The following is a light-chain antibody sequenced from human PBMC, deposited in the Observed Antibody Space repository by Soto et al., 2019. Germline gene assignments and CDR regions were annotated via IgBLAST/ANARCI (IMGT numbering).Light chain of an antibody. CDR2: DVT. J-gene: IGLJ1*01. CDR3: SSFAPGRIYV. CDR1: SSDIGGYNS. Sequence: QSALTQSPSASGSPGQSVTISCTGTSSDIGGYNSVSWYQQHPGKAPKVMIYDVTKRPSGVPDRFSGSKSGNTASLTVSALQAEDEADYYCSSFAPGRIYVFGSGTKVTVL. V-gene: IGLV2-8*01.